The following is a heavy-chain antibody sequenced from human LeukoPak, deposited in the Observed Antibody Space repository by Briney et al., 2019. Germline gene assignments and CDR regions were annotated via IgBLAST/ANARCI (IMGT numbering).Heavy chain of an antibody. Sequence: GESLKISCKASGYRFTTYWIGWVRQMPGKGLEWMGIIYPGDSDTRYSPSFEGQVTISADKSITTAYLQWSSLKASDTAMYYCARQITDQSSGYDSIDYWAREPWSPSPQ. J-gene: IGHJ4*02. CDR2: IYPGDSDT. V-gene: IGHV5-51*01. CDR3: ARQITDQSSGYDSIDY. CDR1: GYRFTTYW. D-gene: IGHD5-12*01.